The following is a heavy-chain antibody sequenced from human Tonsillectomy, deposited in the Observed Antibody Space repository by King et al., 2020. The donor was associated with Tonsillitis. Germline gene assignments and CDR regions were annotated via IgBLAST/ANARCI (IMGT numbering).Heavy chain of an antibody. Sequence: VQLQESGPGLVKPSETLSLTCTVSGGSISGHFWTWIRQSPGKGLEWIGYIYYSGATDYNPSLKSRVSISVDTSKNQFSLTLRSVTAADTAVYYCARQANNYKILSGHYWYFDLWGRGTLVTVSS. CDR3: ARQANNYKILSGHYWYFDL. J-gene: IGHJ2*01. D-gene: IGHD3-9*01. CDR1: GGSISGHF. CDR2: IYYSGAT. V-gene: IGHV4-59*08.